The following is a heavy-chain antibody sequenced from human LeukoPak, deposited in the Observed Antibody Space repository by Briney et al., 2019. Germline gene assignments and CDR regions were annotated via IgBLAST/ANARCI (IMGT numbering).Heavy chain of an antibody. CDR1: GFTFSSYG. J-gene: IGHJ4*02. V-gene: IGHV3-30*02. D-gene: IGHD5-12*01. CDR3: AKDLYSGYYFDY. Sequence: GGSLRLSCATSGFTFSSYGMHWVRQAPGKGLEWVAFIRYDGSNKYYADSVKGRFTISRDNSKNTLYLQMNSLRAEDTAVYYCAKDLYSGYYFDYWGQGTLVTVSS. CDR2: IRYDGSNK.